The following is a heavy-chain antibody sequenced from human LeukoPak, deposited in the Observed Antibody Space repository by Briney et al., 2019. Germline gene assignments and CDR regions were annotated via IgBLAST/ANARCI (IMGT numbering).Heavy chain of an antibody. D-gene: IGHD5-12*01. Sequence: PSETLSLTCAVSGYSISSGYYWGWIRQPPGKGLEWIGSIYHSGSTYYNPSLKSRVTISVDTSKNQFSLKLSSVTAADTAVYYCARDGRYYGGYEKVGNWFDPWGQGTLVTVSS. J-gene: IGHJ5*02. CDR3: ARDGRYYGGYEKVGNWFDP. CDR1: GYSISSGYY. CDR2: IYHSGST. V-gene: IGHV4-38-2*02.